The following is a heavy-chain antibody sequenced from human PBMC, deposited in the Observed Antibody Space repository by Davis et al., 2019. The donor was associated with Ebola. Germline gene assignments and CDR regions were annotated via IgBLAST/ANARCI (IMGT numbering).Heavy chain of an antibody. CDR3: ARSPQWLVSFEVLDY. V-gene: IGHV3-30*03. D-gene: IGHD6-19*01. CDR2: ISYDGSNK. CDR1: GFTFSSYC. Sequence: GESLKISCAASGFTFSSYCMPWVRQAPGKGLEWVAVISYDGSNKYYADSVKGRFTISRDNSKNTLYLQMNSLRAEDTAVYYCARSPQWLVSFEVLDYWGQGTLVTVSS. J-gene: IGHJ4*02.